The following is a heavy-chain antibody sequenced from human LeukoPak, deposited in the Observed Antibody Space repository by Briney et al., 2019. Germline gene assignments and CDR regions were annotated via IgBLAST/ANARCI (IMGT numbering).Heavy chain of an antibody. V-gene: IGHV1-46*01. Sequence: WASVKVSCTASGYIFTSYYMHWVRQAPGQGLEWMGIINPSGGSTSYAQKFQGRVTMTRDTSTSTVYMELSSLRSENTAVYYCARDRGYCSSTSCYSGAFDIWGQGTMVTVSS. CDR2: INPSGGST. CDR3: ARDRGYCSSTSCYSGAFDI. J-gene: IGHJ3*02. CDR1: GYIFTSYY. D-gene: IGHD2-2*01.